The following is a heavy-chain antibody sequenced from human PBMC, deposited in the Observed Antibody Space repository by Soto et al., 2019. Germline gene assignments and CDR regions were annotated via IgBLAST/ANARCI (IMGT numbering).Heavy chain of an antibody. J-gene: IGHJ6*02. CDR3: AKGSAATHYYYAMDV. V-gene: IGHV3-23*01. CDR2: ISGSGGST. CDR1: GFTFGIHA. Sequence: EAQLLESGGGLVQPGGSLRLSCAASGFTFGIHAMSWVRQAPGKGLEWVSVISGSGGSTYFADSVKGRFTISRDNFKNTLYLQMNSLRVEDTAVYYCAKGSAATHYYYAMDVWGQGTPVTVSS. D-gene: IGHD2-15*01.